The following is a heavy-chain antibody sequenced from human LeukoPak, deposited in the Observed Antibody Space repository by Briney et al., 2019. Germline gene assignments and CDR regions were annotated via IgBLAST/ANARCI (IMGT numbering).Heavy chain of an antibody. V-gene: IGHV4-34*01. CDR3: ARGLRWYDSSGYAPLGWFDP. J-gene: IGHJ5*02. Sequence: SETLSLTCAVYGGSFSGYYWGWIRQPPGKGLEWVGGINHSGSTNYNPSLKSRVTISVDTSKNQFSLKLSSVTAADTAVYYCARGLRWYDSSGYAPLGWFDPWGQGTLVSVSS. D-gene: IGHD3-22*01. CDR2: INHSGST. CDR1: GGSFSGYY.